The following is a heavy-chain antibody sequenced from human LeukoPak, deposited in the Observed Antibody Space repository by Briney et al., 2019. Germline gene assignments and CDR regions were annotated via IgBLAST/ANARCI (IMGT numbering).Heavy chain of an antibody. CDR1: GFTFSSYA. D-gene: IGHD5-12*01. CDR2: ISGSGGST. Sequence: GGSLRLSCAASGFTFSSYAMSWVRQAPGKGLEWVSAISGSGGSTYYADSVKGRFTISRDNSKNTLYLQMNSLRAEDTAVYYCAKRGDSGYDYEDYYYYGMDVWGQGTTVTVSS. J-gene: IGHJ6*02. V-gene: IGHV3-23*01. CDR3: AKRGDSGYDYEDYYYYGMDV.